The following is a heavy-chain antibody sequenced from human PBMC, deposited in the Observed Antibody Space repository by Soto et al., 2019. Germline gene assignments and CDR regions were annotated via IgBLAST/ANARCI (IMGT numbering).Heavy chain of an antibody. Sequence: GGSLRLSCVASGITFSTYAVTWVRQAPGKGLEWASSISATGDTTHYAESVRGRFTISRDNSKNTLYLQMNNLRAEDSAIYYCAAQGEGYFVPFDYWGRGTLVTVSS. CDR2: ISATGDTT. D-gene: IGHD3-22*01. J-gene: IGHJ4*02. V-gene: IGHV3-23*01. CDR1: GITFSTYA. CDR3: AAQGEGYFVPFDY.